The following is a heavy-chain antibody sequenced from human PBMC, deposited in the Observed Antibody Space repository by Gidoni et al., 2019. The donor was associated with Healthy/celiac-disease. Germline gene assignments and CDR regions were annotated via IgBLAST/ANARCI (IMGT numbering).Heavy chain of an antibody. CDR2: ISYDGSNK. CDR3: ARALPRRVGGQDY. J-gene: IGHJ4*02. CDR1: GFTFSSYA. D-gene: IGHD1-26*01. V-gene: IGHV3-30*04. Sequence: QVPLVESGGGVVQPGRSLRLSCAASGFTFSSYAMHGVRQAPGKGLEWVAVISYDGSNKYYADSVKGRFTISRDNSKNTLYLQMNSLRAEDTAVYYCARALPRRVGGQDYWGQGTLVTVSS.